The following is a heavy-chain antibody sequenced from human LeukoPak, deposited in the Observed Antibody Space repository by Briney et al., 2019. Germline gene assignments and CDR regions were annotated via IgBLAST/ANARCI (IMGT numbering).Heavy chain of an antibody. CDR1: GFTFSDYA. J-gene: IGHJ4*02. CDR3: VREYGCVDY. V-gene: IGHV3-23*01. Sequence: GGSLRLSCAVSGFTFSDYAMSWVRQAPGKGLECCSSITASGGSTYSADSLKGRFTISRDNSKNTLYFHMSSVRGEDTAVYYFVREYGCVDYWGQATLV. D-gene: IGHD5-24*01. CDR2: ITASGGST.